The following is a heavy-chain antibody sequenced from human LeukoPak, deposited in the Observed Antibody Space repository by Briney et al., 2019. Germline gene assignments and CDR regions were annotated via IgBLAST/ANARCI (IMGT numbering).Heavy chain of an antibody. D-gene: IGHD6-19*01. CDR1: GYTFTSYG. Sequence: GASVKVSCKASGYTFTSYGISWVRQAPGQGLEWMGWISAYNGNTNYAQKLQGRVTVTTDTSTSTAYMELRSLRSDDTAVYYCASPREQWLAEDAFDIWGQGTMVTVSS. CDR3: ASPREQWLAEDAFDI. V-gene: IGHV1-18*01. CDR2: ISAYNGNT. J-gene: IGHJ3*02.